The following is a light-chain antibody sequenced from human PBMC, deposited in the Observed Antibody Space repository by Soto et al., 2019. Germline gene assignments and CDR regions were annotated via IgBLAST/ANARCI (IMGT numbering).Light chain of an antibody. CDR2: GAS. Sequence: EIVLTQSPGTLSLSPGKRATLSCRASQSISSSYLAWYQQKPGQAPRLLIYGASSRATGVPDRFSGSGSGTDFTLTIGRLEPEDLAVYYCQHYGSSLLTFGGGTKVEI. V-gene: IGKV3-20*01. CDR3: QHYGSSLLT. J-gene: IGKJ4*01. CDR1: QSISSSY.